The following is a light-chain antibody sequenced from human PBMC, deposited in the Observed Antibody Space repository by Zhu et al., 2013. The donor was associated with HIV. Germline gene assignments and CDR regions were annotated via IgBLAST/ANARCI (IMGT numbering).Light chain of an antibody. CDR2: SDT. J-gene: IGLJ1*01. CDR3: QIWDTDSDLHV. CDR1: NIGRKS. Sequence: YVLTQPPSVSVAPGQTAAITCGGDNIGRKSVQWYQQKLSQAPVLVIHSDTQRPAGIPDRFSGSNSGDTATLTITRVEAGDEADYYCQIWDTDSDLHVFGSATAVSVL. V-gene: IGLV3-21*04.